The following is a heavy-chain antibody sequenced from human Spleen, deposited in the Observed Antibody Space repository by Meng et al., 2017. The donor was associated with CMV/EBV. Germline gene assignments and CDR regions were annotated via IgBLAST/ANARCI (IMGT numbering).Heavy chain of an antibody. J-gene: IGHJ4*02. D-gene: IGHD5-12*01. V-gene: IGHV4-59*01. Sequence: SETLSLTCTVSGGYLSGYSWTWIRHSPGKGLEWIGYSYDSGMADYNPSLKSRVTISEDMSKNQFSLNLRSVTAADTGIYYCARIYRGATDYWGPGTRVTVSS. CDR3: ARIYRGATDY. CDR1: GGYLSGYS. CDR2: SYDSGMA.